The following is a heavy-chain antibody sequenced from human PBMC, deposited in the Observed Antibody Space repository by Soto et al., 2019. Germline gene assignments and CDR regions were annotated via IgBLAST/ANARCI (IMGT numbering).Heavy chain of an antibody. CDR2: ISAYNGNT. CDR3: ARVPRTLWFGELLYDY. D-gene: IGHD3-10*01. CDR1: GYTFTSYG. Sequence: QVQLVQSGAEVKKPGASVKVSCKASGYTFTSYGISWVRQAPGQGLEWMGWISAYNGNTNYAQKLQGRVTMTIDTYTSTAYMELRSLRSDDTAVYYCARVPRTLWFGELLYDYWGQGTLVTVS. J-gene: IGHJ4*02. V-gene: IGHV1-18*04.